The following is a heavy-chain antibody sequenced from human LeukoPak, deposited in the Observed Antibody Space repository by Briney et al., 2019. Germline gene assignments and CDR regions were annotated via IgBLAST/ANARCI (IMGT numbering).Heavy chain of an antibody. CDR2: ISYDGSNK. Sequence: GRSLRLSCAASGFTFNSYGMHWVRQAPGKGLEWVAVISYDGSNKYYADSVKGRFTISRDKSKNTLYLQMNSLRAEDTAVYYCAKERNYFGSGSYLGTDYWGQGTLVTVSS. CDR3: AKERNYFGSGSYLGTDY. J-gene: IGHJ4*02. V-gene: IGHV3-30*18. CDR1: GFTFNSYG. D-gene: IGHD3-10*01.